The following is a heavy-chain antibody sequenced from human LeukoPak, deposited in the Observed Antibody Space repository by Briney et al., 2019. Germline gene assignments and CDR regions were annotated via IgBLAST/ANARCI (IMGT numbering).Heavy chain of an antibody. CDR2: ITYSGST. CDR1: GGSFSGYY. D-gene: IGHD3-9*01. Sequence: SETLSLTCAVYGGSFSGYYWSWIRQSPGKGLEWIREITYSGSTNSNPTLESRLTISQDISKNRFSLKLSSVTAADTAVYYCARYYDVLTGYYTFDYWGQGTLVTVSS. J-gene: IGHJ4*02. CDR3: ARYYDVLTGYYTFDY. V-gene: IGHV4-34*01.